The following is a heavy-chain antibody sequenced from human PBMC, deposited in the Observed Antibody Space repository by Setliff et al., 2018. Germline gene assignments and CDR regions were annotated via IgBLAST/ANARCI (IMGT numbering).Heavy chain of an antibody. J-gene: IGHJ6*03. CDR3: ARGRHPPWSGYPYYYMDV. CDR2: ITSSSSTI. Sequence: GGSLRLSCAASGFAFSTYRMNWVRQAPGKGLEWVSYITSSSSTIDYVDSVKGRFTISRDDAKNSLYLQMSSLRAEDTAVYYCARGRHPPWSGYPYYYMDVWGKGTTVTVSS. CDR1: GFAFSTYR. D-gene: IGHD3-3*01. V-gene: IGHV3-48*01.